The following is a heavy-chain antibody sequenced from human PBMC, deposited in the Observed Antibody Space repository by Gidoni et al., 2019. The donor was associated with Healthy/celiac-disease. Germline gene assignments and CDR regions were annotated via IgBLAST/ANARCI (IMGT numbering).Heavy chain of an antibody. J-gene: IGHJ5*02. CDR3: ARPNGDFWSGYYGGDWFDP. CDR2: IYYSGST. D-gene: IGHD3-3*01. V-gene: IGHV4-39*01. Sequence: GSISSSSYYWGWIRQPPGKGLEWIGSIYYSGSTYYNPSLKSRVTISVDTSKNQFSLKLSSVTAADTAVYYCARPNGDFWSGYYGGDWFDPWGQGTLVTVSS. CDR1: GSISSSSYY.